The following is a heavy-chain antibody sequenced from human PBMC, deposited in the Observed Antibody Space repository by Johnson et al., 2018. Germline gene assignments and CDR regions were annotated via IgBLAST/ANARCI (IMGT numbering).Heavy chain of an antibody. CDR3: ARDRTSIKSGPAEYVQH. Sequence: QVQLVESGAEVTKPGSSVKVSCKASGGTFSSYAISWVRQAPGQGLAWMGGIIPIFGTAHYAEKFHGRVTITADEPTSTAYMELSGLRSEDTAVYYCARDRTSIKSGPAEYVQHWGQGTLVTVSS. J-gene: IGHJ1*01. CDR1: GGTFSSYA. V-gene: IGHV1-69*01. CDR2: IIPIFGTA. D-gene: IGHD3-3*01.